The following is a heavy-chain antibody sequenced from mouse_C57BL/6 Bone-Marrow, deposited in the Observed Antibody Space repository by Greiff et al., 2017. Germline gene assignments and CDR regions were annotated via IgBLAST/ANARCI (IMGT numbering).Heavy chain of an antibody. CDR2: ISYDGSN. Sequence: EVQLQQSGPGLVKPSQSLSLTCSVTGYSITSGYYWNWIRQFPGNKLEWMGYISYDGSNNYNPSLKNRISITRDTSKNQFFLKLNSVTTEDTATYYCARDPAFYYFDYWGQGTTLTVSS. CDR1: GYSITSGYY. CDR3: ARDPAFYYFDY. V-gene: IGHV3-6*01. J-gene: IGHJ2*01.